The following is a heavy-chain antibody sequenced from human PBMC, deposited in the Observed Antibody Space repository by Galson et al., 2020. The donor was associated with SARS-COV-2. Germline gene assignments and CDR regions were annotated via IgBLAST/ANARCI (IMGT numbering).Heavy chain of an antibody. V-gene: IGHV3-33*05. CDR3: ARDRYCSTTTCYNWFDP. Sequence: GESLKISCGAPGIIFSTFGMQWVRQAPGKGLEWVAFISFDGIHEYYADSVKGRFTVSRDNSKNTLFLQMNSLRVEDTAVYYCARDRYCSTTTCYNWFDPWVQGTLVTVSS. D-gene: IGHD2-2*02. CDR1: GIIFSTFG. CDR2: ISFDGIHE. J-gene: IGHJ5*02.